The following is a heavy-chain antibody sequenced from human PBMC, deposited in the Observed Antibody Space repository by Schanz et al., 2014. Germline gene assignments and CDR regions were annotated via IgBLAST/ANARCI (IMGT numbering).Heavy chain of an antibody. D-gene: IGHD3-10*01. Sequence: EVQLVESGGGLVQPGGSLRLSCAASGFTFSDYSMNWVRQAPGKGLEWVSYISGSSRTIYYADSMKGRFTVSRDNAENALYLQMNSLRAEDTAVYYCAKGRFGELSAFDIWGQGTMVTVSS. CDR2: ISGSSRTI. CDR3: AKGRFGELSAFDI. J-gene: IGHJ3*02. CDR1: GFTFSDYS. V-gene: IGHV3-48*01.